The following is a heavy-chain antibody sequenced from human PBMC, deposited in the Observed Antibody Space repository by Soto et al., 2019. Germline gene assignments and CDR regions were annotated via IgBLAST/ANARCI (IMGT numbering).Heavy chain of an antibody. J-gene: IGHJ4*02. V-gene: IGHV1-8*02. CDR1: GGTFSSYT. CDR2: MNPNSGNT. CDR3: ARERVGTTDY. Sequence: ASVKVSCKASGGTFSSYTISWVRQAPGQGLEWMGWMNPNSGNTGYAQKFQGRVTMTRNTSISTAYMELSSLRSEDTAVYYCARERVGTTDYWGQGTLVTVSS. D-gene: IGHD1-1*01.